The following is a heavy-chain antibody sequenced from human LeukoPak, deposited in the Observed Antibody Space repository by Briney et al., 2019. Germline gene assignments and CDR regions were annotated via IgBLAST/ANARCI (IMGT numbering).Heavy chain of an antibody. Sequence: PRGSLRLSCAASGFTFNNHWMHWVRQTPGKGLVWVSRINGDGTTTRYADSVKGRFTISRDNAKNTLYLQMNSLRDEDTAVYYCARDCSSTNCYLAQIWGQGTMVTVSS. J-gene: IGHJ3*02. CDR2: INGDGTTT. CDR3: ARDCSSTNCYLAQI. V-gene: IGHV3-74*01. D-gene: IGHD2-2*01. CDR1: GFTFNNHW.